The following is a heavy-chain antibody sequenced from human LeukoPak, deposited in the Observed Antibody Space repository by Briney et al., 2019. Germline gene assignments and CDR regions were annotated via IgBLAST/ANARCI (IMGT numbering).Heavy chain of an antibody. D-gene: IGHD3-16*01. Sequence: QPGGSLRLSCAASGFTFNNYGMNWARQAPGKGLEWVASINHNGNVNYYVDSVKGRFTISRDNAKNSLYLQMSNLRAEDTAVYFCARGGGLDVWGQGATVTVSS. CDR3: ARGGGLDV. CDR1: GFTFNNYG. V-gene: IGHV3-7*03. J-gene: IGHJ6*02. CDR2: INHNGNVN.